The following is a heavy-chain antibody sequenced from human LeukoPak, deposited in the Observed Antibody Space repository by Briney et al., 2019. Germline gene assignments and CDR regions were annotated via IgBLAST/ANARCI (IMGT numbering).Heavy chain of an antibody. Sequence: PGGSLRLSCATSGFTFVDYGLSWVRRAPGKGLEWLCAINYNGAITDYADSVKGRFTISRDNAKNSLYLQMNSLRAEDTAVYYCVRDGVGYCSGGSCYSEVDYYGMDVWGQGTTVTVSS. CDR3: VRDGVGYCSGGSCYSEVDYYGMDV. V-gene: IGHV3-20*04. CDR2: INYNGAIT. J-gene: IGHJ6*02. CDR1: GFTFVDYG. D-gene: IGHD2-15*01.